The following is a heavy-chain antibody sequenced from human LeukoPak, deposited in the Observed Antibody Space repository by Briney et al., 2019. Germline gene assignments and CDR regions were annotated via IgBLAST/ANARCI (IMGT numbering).Heavy chain of an antibody. V-gene: IGHV6-1*01. D-gene: IGHD6-19*01. CDR3: ASGAVAGLAY. CDR1: GDSVSSNSAA. CDR2: TYYRSKWYN. J-gene: IGHJ4*02. Sequence: SQTLSLTCAISGDSVSSNSAAWNWIRQSPSRGLEWLGRTYYRSKWYNDYAISVKSRITINPDTSKNQFYLQLSSVTPEDTAVYYCASGAVAGLAYWGQGTLVSVSS.